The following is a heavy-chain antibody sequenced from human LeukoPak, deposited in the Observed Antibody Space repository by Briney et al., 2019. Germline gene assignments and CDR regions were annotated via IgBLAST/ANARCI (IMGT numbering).Heavy chain of an antibody. V-gene: IGHV3-33*01. CDR1: GFTFSSYG. J-gene: IGHJ4*02. D-gene: IGHD3/OR15-3a*01. Sequence: GRSLRLSCAASGFTFSSYGMHWVRQAPGKGLEWVAVIWYDGSNKYYADSVKGRFTISRDNSKNTLYLQMNSLRAEDTAVYYCARNLMGLVGPLEYWGQGTLVTVSS. CDR3: ARNLMGLVGPLEY. CDR2: IWYDGSNK.